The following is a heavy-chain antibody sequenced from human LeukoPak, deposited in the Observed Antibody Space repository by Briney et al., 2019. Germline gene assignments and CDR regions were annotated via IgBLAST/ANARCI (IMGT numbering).Heavy chain of an antibody. J-gene: IGHJ4*02. CDR3: ARAPAGGKLRFFDY. Sequence: GASVKVSCKASGYTFTDYCMHWVRQAPGQGLEWMGWINPNSGGTNYAQKFQGRVAMTRDTSITTAYVELSRLRFDDTAVYYCARAPAGGKLRFFDYWGQGTLVTVSS. D-gene: IGHD3-3*01. CDR1: GYTFTDYC. V-gene: IGHV1-2*02. CDR2: INPNSGGT.